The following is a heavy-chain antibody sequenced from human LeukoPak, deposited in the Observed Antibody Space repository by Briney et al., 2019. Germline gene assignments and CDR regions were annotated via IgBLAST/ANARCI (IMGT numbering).Heavy chain of an antibody. D-gene: IGHD5-12*01. Sequence: SETLSLTCAVSGGPLTSYYWSWIRQPPGKGLEWIGFIYYRGSTNYNPSLESRVTISVDTSKNRFSLKLSSVTAADTAVYYCARVRYSGYDGFGAFDIWGQGTMVTVSS. CDR3: ARVRYSGYDGFGAFDI. V-gene: IGHV4-59*01. CDR1: GGPLTSYY. CDR2: IYYRGST. J-gene: IGHJ3*02.